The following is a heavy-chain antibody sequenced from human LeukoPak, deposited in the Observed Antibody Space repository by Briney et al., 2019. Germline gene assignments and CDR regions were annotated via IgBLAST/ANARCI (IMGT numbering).Heavy chain of an antibody. J-gene: IGHJ4*02. CDR1: GASINTYY. CDR3: ARRDNSGWNYFDY. CDR2: IYYSGTT. Sequence: SETLSLTCTVSGASINTYYWSWIRQPPGKGLEWIGYIYYSGTTSYNPSLKTRVTISIDTSKNQFSLKLSSVTAADTAVYYCARRDNSGWNYFDYWGQGTLLTVSS. V-gene: IGHV4-59*01. D-gene: IGHD6-19*01.